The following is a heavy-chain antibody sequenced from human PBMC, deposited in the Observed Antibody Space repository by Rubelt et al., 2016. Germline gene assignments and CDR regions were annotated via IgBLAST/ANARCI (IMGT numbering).Heavy chain of an antibody. CDR2: INQDGSEK. Sequence: GGSLRLSCAASGFTFSSFRMTWVRQAPGKGLEWVANINQDGSEKYYVDSVKGRFTISRDNAENSLYLQMNSLRAEDTAVYYCARGGYSSSWYWVYWGQGTLVTVSS. CDR1: GFTFSSFR. V-gene: IGHV3-7*01. J-gene: IGHJ4*02. D-gene: IGHD6-13*01. CDR3: ARGGYSSSWYWVY.